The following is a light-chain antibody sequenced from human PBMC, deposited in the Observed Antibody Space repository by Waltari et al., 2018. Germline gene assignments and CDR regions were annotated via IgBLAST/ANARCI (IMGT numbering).Light chain of an antibody. V-gene: IGKV3-11*01. CDR3: QQRSNSFT. J-gene: IGKJ3*01. Sequence: EIVLTQSPATLSLSPGERATISCRASQSVSSYLAWYQQKPGQAPRLLIYDASNRATGIPARFSGSGSGTDFTLTISSLEPEDFAVYYCQQRSNSFTFGPGTKVDIK. CDR2: DAS. CDR1: QSVSSY.